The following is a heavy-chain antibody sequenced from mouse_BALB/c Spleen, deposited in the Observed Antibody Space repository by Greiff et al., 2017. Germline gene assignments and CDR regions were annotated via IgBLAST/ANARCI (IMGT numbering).Heavy chain of an antibody. CDR2: ISYSGST. D-gene: IGHD3-1*01. CDR3: ARRGYSDYAMDY. J-gene: IGHJ4*01. V-gene: IGHV3-2*02. CDR1: GYSITSDYA. Sequence: EVKLQESGPGLVKPSQSLSLTCTVTGYSITSDYAWNWIRQFPGNKLEWMGYISYSGSTSYNPSLKSRISITRDTSKNQFFLQLNSVTTEDTATYYCARRGYSDYAMDYWGQGTSVTVSS.